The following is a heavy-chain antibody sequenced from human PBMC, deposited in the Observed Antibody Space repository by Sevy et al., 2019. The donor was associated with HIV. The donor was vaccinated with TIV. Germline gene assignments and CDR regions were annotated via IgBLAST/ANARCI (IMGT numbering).Heavy chain of an antibody. CDR2: IYYSGCT. CDR1: GGSISSYY. V-gene: IGHV4-59*01. J-gene: IGHJ5*02. CDR3: ARELKGFDP. Sequence: SETLSLTCTVSGGSISSYYWSWIRQPPGKGLEWIGYIYYSGCTNYNPSLKSRVTISVDTSKNQFSLKLSSVTAADTAVYYCARELKGFDPWGQGTLVTVSS.